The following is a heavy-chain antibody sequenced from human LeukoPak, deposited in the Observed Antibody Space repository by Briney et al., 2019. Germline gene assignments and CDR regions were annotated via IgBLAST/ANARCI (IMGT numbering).Heavy chain of an antibody. Sequence: SGTLSLTCSVAGDSMKSYFWAWIRQPPGRGLEWIGFIYYSGSASNYGPSLQSRVTMSADTSKNQFSLKLTSMTAADSATYYCARRRQTCQPLCYYYLDVWGKGTTVTVSS. CDR2: IYYSGSAS. V-gene: IGHV4-59*08. CDR1: GDSMKSYF. D-gene: IGHD2-21*01. CDR3: ARRRQTCQPLCYYYLDV. J-gene: IGHJ6*03.